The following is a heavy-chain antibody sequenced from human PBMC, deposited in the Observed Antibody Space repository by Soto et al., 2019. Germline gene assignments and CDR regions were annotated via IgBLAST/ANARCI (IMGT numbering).Heavy chain of an antibody. V-gene: IGHV3-48*01. CDR3: ASMMGTYYYYYMDV. CDR1: GFTFSSYS. D-gene: IGHD7-27*01. Sequence: GGSLRLSCAASGFTFSSYSMNWVRQAPGKGLEWVSYISSSSSTIYYADSVKGRFTISRVNAKNSLYLQMNSLRAEDTAVYYCASMMGTYYYYYMDVWGKGTTVTVSS. J-gene: IGHJ6*03. CDR2: ISSSSSTI.